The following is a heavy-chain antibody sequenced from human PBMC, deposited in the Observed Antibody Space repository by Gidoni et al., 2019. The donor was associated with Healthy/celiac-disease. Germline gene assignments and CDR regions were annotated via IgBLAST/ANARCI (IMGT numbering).Heavy chain of an antibody. Sequence: EVQLVESGGGLVQPGGSLRLSCAASGFTFSSYSMNWVRQAPGKGLEWVSYISSSSSTIYYADSVKGRFTISRDNAKNSLYLQMNSLRAEDTAVYYCAREPLTVTANAFDIWGQGTMVTVSS. D-gene: IGHD2-21*02. CDR3: AREPLTVTANAFDI. CDR1: GFTFSSYS. CDR2: ISSSSSTI. V-gene: IGHV3-48*01. J-gene: IGHJ3*02.